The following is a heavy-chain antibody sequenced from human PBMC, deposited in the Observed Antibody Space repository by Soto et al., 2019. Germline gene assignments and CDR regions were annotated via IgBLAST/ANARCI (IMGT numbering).Heavy chain of an antibody. CDR2: IIPLFGTS. CDR1: GGSFNDYA. J-gene: IGHJ4*02. V-gene: IGHV1-69*06. D-gene: IGHD3-3*01. CDR3: ARLPLRITVFGKVLGYSDS. Sequence: QVQLVQSGAEVKTPGSSVTVSCTPSGGSFNDYAFSWVRQAPGQGLEWLGGIIPLFGTSDYSHSFRDRATITAVKSTSTIFLELRSLTSQDTAVYYCARLPLRITVFGKVLGYSDSWGQGSLITVSS.